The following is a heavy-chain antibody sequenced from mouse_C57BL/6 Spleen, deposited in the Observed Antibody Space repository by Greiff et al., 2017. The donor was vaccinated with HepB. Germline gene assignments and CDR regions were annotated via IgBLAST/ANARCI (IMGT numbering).Heavy chain of an antibody. J-gene: IGHJ3*01. CDR1: GFNIKDDY. D-gene: IGHD2-14*01. V-gene: IGHV14-4*01. CDR2: IDPENGDT. Sequence: EVQGVESGAELVRPGASVKLSCTASGFNIKDDYMHWVKQRPEQGLEWIGWIDPENGDTEYASKFQGKATITADTSSNTAYLQLSSLTSEDTAVYYCTKGGSMYDGFAYWGQGTLVTVSA. CDR3: TKGGSMYDGFAY.